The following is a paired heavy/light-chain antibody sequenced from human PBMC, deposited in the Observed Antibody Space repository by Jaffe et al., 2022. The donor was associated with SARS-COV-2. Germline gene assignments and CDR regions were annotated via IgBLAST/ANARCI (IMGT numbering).Light chain of an antibody. J-gene: IGLJ1*01. CDR3: SSFTTSSAYYV. V-gene: IGLV2-14*01. Sequence: QSALTQPASVSGSPGQSITISCTGTSSDVGGYNYVSWYQQHPGKAPKLMIYDVSNRPSGVSSRFSGSKSGNTASLTISGLQAEDEADYYCSSFTTSSAYYVLGTGTKVTVL. CDR1: SSDVGGYNY. CDR2: DVS.
Heavy chain of an antibody. Sequence: EVQLVESGGGLAQPGGSLRLSCAASGFTFKTYGMNWVRQAPGKGLEWVSFISSISTSLKYADSVKGRFTISRDNAKNSLYLQMNSLRAEDTAVYYCARDLLGYYGMDVWGQGTTVTVSS. V-gene: IGHV3-48*04. CDR2: ISSISTSL. D-gene: IGHD3-16*01. CDR3: ARDLLGYYGMDV. CDR1: GFTFKTYG. J-gene: IGHJ6*02.